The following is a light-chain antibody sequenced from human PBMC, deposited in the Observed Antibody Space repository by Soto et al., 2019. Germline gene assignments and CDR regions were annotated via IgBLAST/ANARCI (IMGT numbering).Light chain of an antibody. CDR1: QSVCSNY. CDR3: QQFGRSPPSWT. J-gene: IGKJ1*01. Sequence: ETVLTQSPGTLSLSPGERATLSCRASQSVCSNYLAWYQQKPGQARRLLMYGASTRASGIPDRFSGSGSGTDFTLTSSRLEPEDFAVYYCQQFGRSPPSWTCGQGTKVEIK. V-gene: IGKV3-20*01. CDR2: GAS.